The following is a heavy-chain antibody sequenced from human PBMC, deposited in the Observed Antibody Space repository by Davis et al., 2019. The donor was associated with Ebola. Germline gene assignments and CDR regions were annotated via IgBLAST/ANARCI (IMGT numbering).Heavy chain of an antibody. CDR1: GASISVNDYY. CDR3: ASGGYSGYDGYFDS. D-gene: IGHD5-12*01. J-gene: IGHJ4*02. CDR2: IYYSGST. Sequence: MPSETLSLTCTVSGASISVNDYYWGWIRQPPGKGLEWIGTIYYSGSTDYNPSLESRVTISADTSKNQFSLKLTSVTAADTALYYCASGGYSGYDGYFDSWGPGTLVTVSS. V-gene: IGHV4-39*01.